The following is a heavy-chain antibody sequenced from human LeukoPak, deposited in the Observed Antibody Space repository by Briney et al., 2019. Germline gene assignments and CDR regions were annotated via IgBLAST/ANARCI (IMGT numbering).Heavy chain of an antibody. CDR3: ARGGAEGAADY. V-gene: IGHV1-18*01. CDR2: ISAYNGNT. Sequence: ASVTVSCTASGYSCTIYGISWVRQATGQGLEWMGWISAYNGNTNYAQKLQGRVTMTTHTSTSTAYMELRSLRSDDTAVYYCARGGAEGAADYWGQGTLVTVSS. CDR1: GYSCTIYG. D-gene: IGHD1-26*01. J-gene: IGHJ4*02.